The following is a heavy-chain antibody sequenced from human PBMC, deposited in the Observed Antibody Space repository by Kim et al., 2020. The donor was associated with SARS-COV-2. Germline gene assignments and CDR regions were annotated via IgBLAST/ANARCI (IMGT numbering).Heavy chain of an antibody. V-gene: IGHV4-34*01. CDR1: GGSFSGYY. Sequence: SETLSLTCAVYGGSFSGYYWSWIRQPPGKGLEWIGEINHSGSTNYNPSLKSRVTISVDTSKNQFSLKLSSVTAADTAVYYCARDYRSALGYCSGGSCYSTYGMDVWGQGTTVTVSS. D-gene: IGHD2-15*01. CDR2: INHSGST. CDR3: ARDYRSALGYCSGGSCYSTYGMDV. J-gene: IGHJ6*02.